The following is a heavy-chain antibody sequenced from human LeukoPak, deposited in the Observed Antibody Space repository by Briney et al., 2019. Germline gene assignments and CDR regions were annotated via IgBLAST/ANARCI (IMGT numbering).Heavy chain of an antibody. CDR1: GGSISSYY. CDR3: ASGTHWLAFDY. J-gene: IGHJ4*02. V-gene: IGHV4-59*08. D-gene: IGHD6-19*01. Sequence: SETLSLTCTVSGGSISSYYWAWIRQPPGKGLEWIGCFYNSGSTTYNPSLQSRVTISVDMSKSQVSLRLGSVPAADTAVYYSASGTHWLAFDYWGQGNLVTVSS. CDR2: FYNSGST.